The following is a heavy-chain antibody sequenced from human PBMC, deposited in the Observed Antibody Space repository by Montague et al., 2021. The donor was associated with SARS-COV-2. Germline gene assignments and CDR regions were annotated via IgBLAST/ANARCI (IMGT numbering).Heavy chain of an antibody. CDR3: ARGNITPSGFDI. D-gene: IGHD1-14*01. Sequence: TLSLTCTVPGDSISSANYYWNWIRQNPGKGLEWIGYIYYTGGTHYNPSLESRLTMSIDTSKSQFSLGLSSVTAADTAVYYCARGNITPSGFDIWGQGTVVTVSS. V-gene: IGHV4-31*03. J-gene: IGHJ3*02. CDR2: IYYTGGT. CDR1: GDSISSANYY.